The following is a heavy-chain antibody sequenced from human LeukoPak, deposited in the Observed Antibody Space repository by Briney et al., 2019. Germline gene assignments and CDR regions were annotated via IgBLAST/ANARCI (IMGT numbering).Heavy chain of an antibody. Sequence: GGSLRLSCAASGFTFSDYGMHWVRQAPGKGLEWVAFIRYDGSDKYYADSVKGRFTISRDNSKNTLYLQMNSLRAEDTAVYYCARRAGAYSHPYDYWGQGTLVTVSS. J-gene: IGHJ4*02. CDR2: IRYDGSDK. D-gene: IGHD4/OR15-4a*01. V-gene: IGHV3-30*02. CDR3: ARRAGAYSHPYDY. CDR1: GFTFSDYG.